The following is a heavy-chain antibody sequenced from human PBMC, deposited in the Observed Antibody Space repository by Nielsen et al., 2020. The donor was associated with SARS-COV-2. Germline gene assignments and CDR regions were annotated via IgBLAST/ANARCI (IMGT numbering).Heavy chain of an antibody. V-gene: IGHV2-70*12. J-gene: IGHJ3*02. CDR2: IDWDDDK. CDR3: ARNNIYYDILTGYSPDAFDI. D-gene: IGHD3-9*01. Sequence: WIRQPPGKALEWLARIDWDDDKYYSTSLKTRLTITKDTSKNQVVLTMTNMDPVDTATYYCARNNIYYDILTGYSPDAFDIWGQGTMVTVSS.